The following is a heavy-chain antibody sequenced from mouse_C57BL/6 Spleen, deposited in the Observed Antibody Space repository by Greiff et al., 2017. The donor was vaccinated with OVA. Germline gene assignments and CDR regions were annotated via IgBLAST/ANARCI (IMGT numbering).Heavy chain of an antibody. CDR3: ALGITTVVAHYYAMDY. CDR2: IDPANGNT. D-gene: IGHD1-1*01. CDR1: GFNIKNTY. J-gene: IGHJ4*01. Sequence: EVQLQESVAELVRPGASVKLSCTASGFNIKNTYMHWVKQRPEQGLEWIGRIDPANGNTKYAPKFQGKATITADTSSNTAYLQLSSLTSEDTAIYYCALGITTVVAHYYAMDYWGQGTSVTVSS. V-gene: IGHV14-3*01.